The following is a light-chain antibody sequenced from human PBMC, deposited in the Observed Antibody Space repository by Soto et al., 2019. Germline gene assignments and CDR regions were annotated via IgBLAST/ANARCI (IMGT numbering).Light chain of an antibody. Sequence: EIVLTQSPGTLYLSPGERATLSCRASQSVSSNFLAWYQQKPGQAPRLLIYGASSRATAIPDRFSGSGSGTDFTLTISRLEPEDFAVYYCQQYGSSPWTFGQGTKMEIK. CDR1: QSVSSNF. CDR3: QQYGSSPWT. CDR2: GAS. J-gene: IGKJ1*01. V-gene: IGKV3-20*01.